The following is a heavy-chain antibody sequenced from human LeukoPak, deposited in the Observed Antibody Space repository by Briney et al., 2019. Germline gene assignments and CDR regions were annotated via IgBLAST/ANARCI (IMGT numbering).Heavy chain of an antibody. CDR2: ISAHYGNT. D-gene: IGHD2-15*01. CDR1: GYIFTRYG. V-gene: IGHV1-18*01. CDR3: ARDFFHGHCSGLSCFLLDY. Sequence: ASVKVSCKASGYIFTRYGISWLRQAPGQGLEGMGWISAHYGNTNYAQKFQGRLTMTTDTSTNTAYMELRSLRPDDTAVYYCARDFFHGHCSGLSCFLLDYWGQGSLVTVSS. J-gene: IGHJ4*02.